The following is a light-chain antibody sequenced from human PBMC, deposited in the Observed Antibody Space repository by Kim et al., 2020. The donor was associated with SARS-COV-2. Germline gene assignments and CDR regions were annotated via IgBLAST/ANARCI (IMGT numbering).Light chain of an antibody. Sequence: CESVGDRVTITCRASQSISSWLAWYQQKPGKAPKLLIYKASSLESGVPSRFSGSGSGTEFTLTISSLQPDDFATYYCQQYNSYPYSFGQGTKLEI. J-gene: IGKJ2*03. CDR1: QSISSW. CDR3: QQYNSYPYS. V-gene: IGKV1-5*03. CDR2: KAS.